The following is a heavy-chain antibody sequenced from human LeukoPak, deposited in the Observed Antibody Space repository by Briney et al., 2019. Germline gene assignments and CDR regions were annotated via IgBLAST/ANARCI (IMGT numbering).Heavy chain of an antibody. V-gene: IGHV3-53*01. D-gene: IGHD1-1*01. CDR3: ARSQLGRSHLPEQFDP. Sequence: GGSLRLSCAASGFIVSSNHMSWVRQAPGKGLEWVSVIYTGGSTYYADSVKGRFTISRDNSKNTLYLQMNSLRAEDTAVYYCARSQLGRSHLPEQFDPWGQGTLVTVSP. CDR1: GFIVSSNH. J-gene: IGHJ5*02. CDR2: IYTGGST.